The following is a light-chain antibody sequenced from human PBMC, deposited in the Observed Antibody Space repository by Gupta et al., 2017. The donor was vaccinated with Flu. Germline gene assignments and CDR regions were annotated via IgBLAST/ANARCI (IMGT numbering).Light chain of an antibody. V-gene: IGKV3-11*01. CDR2: DAS. Sequence: EIVLTQSPATLSLSPGERASLSCRASQSVSNFLAWYQQKPGQAPRLLIDDASNRATGIPARFSGSGSGTDFTLTISSLEPEDPAVYYCQQRRDLLTFGGGTRVQIK. CDR3: QQRRDLLT. CDR1: QSVSNF. J-gene: IGKJ4*01.